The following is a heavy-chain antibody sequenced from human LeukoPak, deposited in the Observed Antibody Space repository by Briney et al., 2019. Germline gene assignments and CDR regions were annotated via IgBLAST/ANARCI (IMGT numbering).Heavy chain of an antibody. Sequence: GGSLRLSCAASGFTFSSYEMNWVRQAPGKGLEWVSYISSSGSTIYYADSVKGRFTISRDNAKNSLYLQMNSLRAEDTAIYYCARAVTVAWSERRPGYYYMDVWGKGTTVTVSS. CDR2: ISSSGSTI. CDR1: GFTFSSYE. V-gene: IGHV3-48*03. J-gene: IGHJ6*03. CDR3: ARAVTVAWSERRPGYYYMDV. D-gene: IGHD1-1*01.